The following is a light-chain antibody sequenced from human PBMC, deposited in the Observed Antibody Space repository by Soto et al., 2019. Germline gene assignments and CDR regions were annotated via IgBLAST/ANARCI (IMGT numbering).Light chain of an antibody. CDR2: QDT. V-gene: IGLV3-1*01. Sequence: SYELTQPPSVSVSPGQTASITCSGDKLGEKYACWYQQKPGQSPVLVIYQDTKRPSGIPERFSGSNSGNTATLTISGTQAMDEADYSCQAWDYSTAYYVFGPGTKVTVL. J-gene: IGLJ1*01. CDR1: KLGEKY. CDR3: QAWDYSTAYYV.